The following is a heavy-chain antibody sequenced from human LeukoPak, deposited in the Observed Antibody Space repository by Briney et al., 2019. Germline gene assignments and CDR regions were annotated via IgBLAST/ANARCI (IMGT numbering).Heavy chain of an antibody. CDR3: ARASSSSWWFGY. J-gene: IGHJ4*02. Sequence: SETLSLTCTVSGESMSGFYWNWIRQSPGKGLEWIGYMHYTGSTNYNPSLKSRVTISIDTSKNQFSLKLSSVTASDTAVYYCARASSSSWWFGYWGQGTLVTVSS. CDR2: MHYTGST. V-gene: IGHV4-59*08. D-gene: IGHD6-13*01. CDR1: GESMSGFY.